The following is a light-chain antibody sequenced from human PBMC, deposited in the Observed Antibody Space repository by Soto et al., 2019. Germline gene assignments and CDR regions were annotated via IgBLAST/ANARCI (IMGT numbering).Light chain of an antibody. CDR2: GAS. V-gene: IGKV3-20*01. CDR3: QHYGSSWT. Sequence: EIVLTQSPGTLSLSPGERATLSCRASQTVGSNYLAWFQQKGGQAPRLLIFGASSRAAGIPDRFSGSVSGTDFILTISRLEREDFAVYYCQHYGSSWTFGQGTKVDIK. CDR1: QTVGSNY. J-gene: IGKJ1*01.